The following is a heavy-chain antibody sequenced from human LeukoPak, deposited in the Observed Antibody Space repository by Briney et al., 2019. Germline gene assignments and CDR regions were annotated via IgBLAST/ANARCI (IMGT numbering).Heavy chain of an antibody. J-gene: IGHJ4*02. V-gene: IGHV3-48*04. D-gene: IGHD3-10*02. Sequence: GGSLRLSCAASGFTFSSYSMNWVRQAPGKGLEWGSYISSSSSTIYYADSVKGRFTISRDNAKNSLYLQMNSLRAEDTAVYYCARDRDTMSPYYFDYWGQGTLVTVSS. CDR1: GFTFSSYS. CDR2: ISSSSSTI. CDR3: ARDRDTMSPYYFDY.